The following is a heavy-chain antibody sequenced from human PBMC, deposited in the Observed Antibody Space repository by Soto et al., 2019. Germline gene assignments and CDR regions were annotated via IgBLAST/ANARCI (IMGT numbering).Heavy chain of an antibody. CDR2: IYHSGNT. D-gene: IGHD6-6*01. Sequence: QLQLQESGSGLVKPSQTLSLTCAVSGASISSGAYSWSWIRQPPGKGLEWIGYIYHSGNTYYNPSLKCRAPISVDRSKDQFSLKLSSVTAADTAVYYCAAGGGLARYSWGQGTLVTVSS. J-gene: IGHJ4*02. CDR1: GASISSGAYS. V-gene: IGHV4-30-2*01. CDR3: AAGGGLARYS.